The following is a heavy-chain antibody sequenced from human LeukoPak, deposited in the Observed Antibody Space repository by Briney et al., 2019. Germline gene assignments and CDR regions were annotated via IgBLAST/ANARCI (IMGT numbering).Heavy chain of an antibody. D-gene: IGHD5-24*01. CDR3: ARDRDGYTDWYFDL. V-gene: IGHV4-4*07. J-gene: IGHJ2*01. CDR2: IYTSGST. Sequence: PSETLSLTYTVSGGSISSYYWSWIRQPAGKGLEWIGRIYTSGSTNYNPSLKSRVTMSVDTSKNQFSLKLSSVTAADTAVYYCARDRDGYTDWYFDLWGRGTLVTVSS. CDR1: GGSISSYY.